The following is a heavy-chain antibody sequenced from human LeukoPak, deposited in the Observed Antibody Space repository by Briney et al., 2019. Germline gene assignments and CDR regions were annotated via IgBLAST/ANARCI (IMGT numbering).Heavy chain of an antibody. Sequence: GGSLRLSCAASGFTFRDYYMSWIRQAPGKGLEGVSYISSSGSTIYYSDSVKGRFTISRDNAKNSLYLQMNSLRAEDTAVYYCARDRSGVYYYYYMDVWGKGTTVTVPS. CDR1: GFTFRDYY. CDR2: ISSSGSTI. CDR3: ARDRSGVYYYYYMDV. J-gene: IGHJ6*03. V-gene: IGHV3-11*04.